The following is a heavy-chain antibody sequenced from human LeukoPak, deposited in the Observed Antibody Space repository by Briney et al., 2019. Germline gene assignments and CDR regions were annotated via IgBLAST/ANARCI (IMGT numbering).Heavy chain of an antibody. D-gene: IGHD3-22*01. J-gene: IGHJ4*02. CDR2: XXPEDGET. V-gene: IGHV1-69-2*01. Sequence: EWMGXXXPEDGETIYAEKFQGRVTITADTSTDTAYMELSSLRSEDTAVYYCATENERGSSGYYHFDYWGQGTLVTVSS. CDR3: ATENERGSSGYYHFDY.